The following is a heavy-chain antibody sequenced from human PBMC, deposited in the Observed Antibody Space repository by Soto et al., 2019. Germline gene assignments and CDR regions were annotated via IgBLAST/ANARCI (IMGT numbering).Heavy chain of an antibody. Sequence: EGQLLESGGGLVQPGGSPRLSCEDSGYTLRSSAMSWVRQAPGKGLEWVASVSGIGDSTYYADSVMGRFTVFRDNPKNTLYLQMNSLRVEDTAVYSCAKRPVSSGYGAFDNWGQGTGVTVSA. D-gene: IGHD3-22*01. CDR2: VSGIGDST. CDR3: AKRPVSSGYGAFDN. CDR1: GYTLRSSA. V-gene: IGHV3-23*01. J-gene: IGHJ4*02.